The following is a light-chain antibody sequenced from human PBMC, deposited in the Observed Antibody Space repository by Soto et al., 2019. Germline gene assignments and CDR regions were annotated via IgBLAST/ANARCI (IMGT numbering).Light chain of an antibody. V-gene: IGKV1-9*01. J-gene: IGKJ5*01. Sequence: IHLTQSPSSLSASVGDRVTITRRASQGISSHLAWYQQKPGKAPKLLIYAASTLQTGVPSRFSGGGSGTDFTLTLSSLQPEDFATYYCQQVNSFPSTFGQGTRLEIK. CDR2: AAS. CDR3: QQVNSFPST. CDR1: QGISSH.